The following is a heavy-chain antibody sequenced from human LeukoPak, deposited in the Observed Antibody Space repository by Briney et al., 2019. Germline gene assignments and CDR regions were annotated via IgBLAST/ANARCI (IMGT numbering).Heavy chain of an antibody. V-gene: IGHV3-21*01. CDR1: GFTFISHS. CDR2: ISGGSSYK. J-gene: IGHJ3*02. CDR3: ARDNAYYDYVWGSYYDAFDI. Sequence: GGSLRLSCAASGFTFISHSMNWVRQAPGKGLEWVSSISGGSSYKYHADSVKGRFTISRDNAKNSLYLQMSSRRAEDTAVYYCARDNAYYDYVWGSYYDAFDIWGQGTMVTVSS. D-gene: IGHD3-16*01.